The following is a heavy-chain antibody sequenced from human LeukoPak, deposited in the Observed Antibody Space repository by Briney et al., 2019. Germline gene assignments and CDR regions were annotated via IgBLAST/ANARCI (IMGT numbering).Heavy chain of an antibody. CDR3: ARVNMITFGGVEGPIDY. J-gene: IGHJ4*02. CDR1: GFTFSSYA. D-gene: IGHD3-16*01. CDR2: ISYDGSNK. V-gene: IGHV3-30-3*01. Sequence: GRSLRLSCAASGFTFSSYAMHWVRQAPGKGLEWVAVISYDGSNKYYADSVKGRFTISRDNSKNTLYLQMNSLRAEDTAVYYCARVNMITFGGVEGPIDYWGQGTLVTVSS.